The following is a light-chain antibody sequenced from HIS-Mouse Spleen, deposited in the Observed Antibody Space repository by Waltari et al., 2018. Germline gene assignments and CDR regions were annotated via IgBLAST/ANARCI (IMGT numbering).Light chain of an antibody. CDR3: QQRSNWPPYT. CDR2: DAS. Sequence: EIVLTPSPATPSLSPGERANLSCRASQSVSSYFAWYQQKPGQAPRLLIYDASNRATGIPARFSGSGSGTDVTLTISSREAEDFAVDFCQQRSNWPPYTFGQGTKLEIK. V-gene: IGKV3-11*01. CDR1: QSVSSY. J-gene: IGKJ2*01.